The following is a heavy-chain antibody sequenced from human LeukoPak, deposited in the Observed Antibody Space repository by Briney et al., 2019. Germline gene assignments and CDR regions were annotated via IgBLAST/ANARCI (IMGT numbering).Heavy chain of an antibody. CDR3: ARNKSPSGVYHPLDP. CDR2: IYHSGST. D-gene: IGHD3-16*02. Sequence: PSETLSLTCAVSGGSISSSNWWSWVRQPPGKGLEWIGEIYHSGSTIYNPSLKSRVTISVDTSKNQFSLQLRSVTAADTAVYYCARNKSPSGVYHPLDPWGQGTLVTVSS. J-gene: IGHJ5*02. CDR1: GGSISSSNW. V-gene: IGHV4-4*02.